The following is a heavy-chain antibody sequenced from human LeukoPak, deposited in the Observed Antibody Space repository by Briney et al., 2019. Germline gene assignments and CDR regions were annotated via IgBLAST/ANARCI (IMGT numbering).Heavy chain of an antibody. CDR3: AGGQGLELPNYYYYYMDV. Sequence: SQTLSLTSAVYGETFTDNCCGWIRQPPGKWLEWIGEIKHSGSTNYNPSLKSRVTISVDTSKNQFSLKLSSVTAADTAVYYCAGGQGLELPNYYYYYMDVWGKGTTVTVSS. CDR2: IKHSGST. D-gene: IGHD1-7*01. CDR1: GETFTDNC. V-gene: IGHV4-34*01. J-gene: IGHJ6*03.